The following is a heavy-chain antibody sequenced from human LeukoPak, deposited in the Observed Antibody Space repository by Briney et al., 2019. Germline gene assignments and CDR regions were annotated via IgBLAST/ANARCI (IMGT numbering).Heavy chain of an antibody. J-gene: IGHJ4*02. Sequence: PGGSLRLSCAASGFSFDDYAKLWVRQGPGKGLEWVSLISGDGGSTYYGDSVKGRFTISRDNSKNSLYLEMNSLRIEDTGLYYCAKDKGHGEYVDYWGQGTLVTVSS. CDR1: GFSFDDYA. CDR2: ISGDGGST. D-gene: IGHD7-27*01. V-gene: IGHV3-43*02. CDR3: AKDKGHGEYVDY.